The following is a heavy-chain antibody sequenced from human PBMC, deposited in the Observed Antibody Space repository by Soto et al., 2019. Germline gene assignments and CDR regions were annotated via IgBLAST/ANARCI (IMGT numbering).Heavy chain of an antibody. V-gene: IGHV1-18*01. CDR2: ISAYNGNT. J-gene: IGHJ4*02. Sequence: ASVNVSCKASGYTFTSYGISWVRQAPGQGLEWMGWISAYNGNTNYAQKLQGRVTMTTDTSTSTAYMELRSLRSDDTAVYYCAREFHSGGWYTYFDYWGQGTLVTVSS. D-gene: IGHD6-19*01. CDR3: AREFHSGGWYTYFDY. CDR1: GYTFTSYG.